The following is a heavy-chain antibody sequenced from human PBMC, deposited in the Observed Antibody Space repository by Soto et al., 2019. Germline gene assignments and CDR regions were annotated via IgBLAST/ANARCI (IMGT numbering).Heavy chain of an antibody. CDR2: ISGSGGST. Sequence: GGSLRLSCAASGFTFSSYAMSWVRQAPGKGLEWVSAISGSGGSTYYADSVKGRFTISRDNSKNTLYLQMNSLRAEDTAVYYCANPAREIAVATPGFDYWGQGTLVTVSS. CDR3: ANPAREIAVATPGFDY. CDR1: GFTFSSYA. J-gene: IGHJ4*02. V-gene: IGHV3-23*01. D-gene: IGHD6-19*01.